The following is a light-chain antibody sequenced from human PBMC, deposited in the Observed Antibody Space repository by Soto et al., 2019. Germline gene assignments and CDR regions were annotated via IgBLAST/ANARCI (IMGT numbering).Light chain of an antibody. Sequence: SVLTQPPSASGSPGQSVTISCTGTSTDVGDYKYVFWYQQHPGKAPKLLIYEVNKRPSGVPDRFSGSKSGNTASLTVSGLQAEDEADYYCSSLASGTLVFGGGTKVTVL. J-gene: IGLJ2*01. V-gene: IGLV2-8*01. CDR1: STDVGDYKY. CDR3: SSLASGTLV. CDR2: EVN.